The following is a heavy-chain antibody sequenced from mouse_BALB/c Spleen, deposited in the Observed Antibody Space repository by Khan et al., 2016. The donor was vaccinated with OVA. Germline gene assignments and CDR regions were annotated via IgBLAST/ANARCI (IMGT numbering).Heavy chain of an antibody. D-gene: IGHD4-1*01. J-gene: IGHJ4*01. CDR3: AREQGRYYAMDN. CDR1: DYSITSDYA. Sequence: EVQLQESGPGLVKPSQSLSLTCTVTDYSITSDYAWNWIRQFPGNKLEWMGYFSYSDTTTYNPSLKSRISITRDTSKNQFFLHLNSVTTEATATYYCAREQGRYYAMDNRGEGSSETVSS. V-gene: IGHV3-2*02. CDR2: FSYSDTT.